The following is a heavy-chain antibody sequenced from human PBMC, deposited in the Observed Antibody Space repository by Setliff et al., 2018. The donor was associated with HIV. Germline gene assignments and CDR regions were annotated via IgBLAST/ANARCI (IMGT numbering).Heavy chain of an antibody. V-gene: IGHV4-38-2*02. CDR3: AGVGYCSSTNCYWGRPSYGMGV. CDR2: MYPSGSS. CDR1: SYSVTSGYY. J-gene: IGHJ6*02. Sequence: SETLSLTCTVSSYSVTSGYYWAWIRQPPGKGLEWIGNMYPSGSSYFNPTLQSRVTMSADTSKKQFFLKLSSVTAADTAVYYCAGVGYCSSTNCYWGRPSYGMGVWGQGTTVTVSS. D-gene: IGHD2-2*01.